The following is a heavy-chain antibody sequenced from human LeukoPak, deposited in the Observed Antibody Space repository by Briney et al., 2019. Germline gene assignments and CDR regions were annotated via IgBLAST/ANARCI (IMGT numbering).Heavy chain of an antibody. CDR1: EFTFSGYA. CDR3: AREDGYNFYY. CDR2: ISGSSSYI. D-gene: IGHD5-24*01. Sequence: PGGSLRLSCVASEFTFSGYAMSWVRQAPGKGLEWVSSISGSSSYIYYADSVKGRFTISRDNAKKSLYLQMNSLRGEDTAVYYCAREDGYNFYYWGQGTLVTVSS. J-gene: IGHJ4*02. V-gene: IGHV3-21*01.